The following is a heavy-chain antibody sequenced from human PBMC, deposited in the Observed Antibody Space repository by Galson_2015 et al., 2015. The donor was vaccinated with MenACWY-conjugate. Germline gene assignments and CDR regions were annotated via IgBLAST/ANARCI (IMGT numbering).Heavy chain of an antibody. V-gene: IGHV1-18*01. J-gene: IGHJ4*02. D-gene: IGHD2-2*01. CDR1: GYTFTNFG. CDR2: IRAYTHIT. CDR3: ARDHSRGVVPAVSGY. Sequence: SVKVSCKASGYTFTNFGITWGRQAPGHGLEWVGWIRAYTHITFYAKNLEGRVTLTPDPSTTTAYIELRSLRTDDTAIYFCARDHSRGVVPAVSGYWGQGTLVTVSS.